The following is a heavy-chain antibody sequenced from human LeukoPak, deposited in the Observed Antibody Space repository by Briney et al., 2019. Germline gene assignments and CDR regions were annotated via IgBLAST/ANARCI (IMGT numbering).Heavy chain of an antibody. CDR1: GYTFTGYY. V-gene: IGHV1-2*02. CDR2: INPNSGGT. Sequence: ASVKVSCKASGYTFTGYYMHWLRQAPGQRREWMGWINPNSGGTNYAQKFQGRVTMTRDTSITTTYMELSRLRSEDTAVYYCARASPPHYYDSSGYAYWGQGTLVTVSS. J-gene: IGHJ4*02. CDR3: ARASPPHYYDSSGYAY. D-gene: IGHD3-22*01.